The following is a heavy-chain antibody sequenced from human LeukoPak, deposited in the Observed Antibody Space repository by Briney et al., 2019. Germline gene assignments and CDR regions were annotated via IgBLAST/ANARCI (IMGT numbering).Heavy chain of an antibody. V-gene: IGHV3-74*01. CDR2: INSDGSST. D-gene: IGHD6-13*01. J-gene: IGHJ6*03. CDR3: ARDRSSWNYYYYYMDV. Sequence: PGGSLRLSCAASGFTFSSYWMHWVRQAPGKGLVWVSRINSDGSSTSYADSVKGRFTISRDNAKNTLYLQMNSLRAEDTAVYYCARDRSSWNYYYYYMDVWGKGTTVTVSS. CDR1: GFTFSSYW.